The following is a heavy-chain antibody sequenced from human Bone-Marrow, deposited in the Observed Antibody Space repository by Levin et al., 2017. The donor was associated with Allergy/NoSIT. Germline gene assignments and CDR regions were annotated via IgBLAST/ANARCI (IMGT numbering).Heavy chain of an antibody. D-gene: IGHD3-10*01. Sequence: PGGSLRLSCTASGFTFAGCWMSWVRQAPGRGLECVANINQDGGERYYLDSVKGRFTVSRDNAKNSLYLQMNSLTVDDTAVYYCARFRSLGDWGQGALVTVSS. CDR1: GFTFAGCW. V-gene: IGHV3-7*01. J-gene: IGHJ4*02. CDR2: INQDGGER. CDR3: ARFRSLGD.